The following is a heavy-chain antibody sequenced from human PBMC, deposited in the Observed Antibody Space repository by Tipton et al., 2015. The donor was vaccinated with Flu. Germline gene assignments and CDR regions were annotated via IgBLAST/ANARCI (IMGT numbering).Heavy chain of an antibody. CDR2: IAHLFGTT. V-gene: IGHV1-69*01. Sequence: QLVQSGAEVKKPGSSVKVSCKASGGTFSSYAVNWVRQAPGQGLEWMGGIAHLFGTTNYARKFQGRVTITADESTTTTYMELSSLSSEDTAVYYCARGGGPYCSITSCYDTDYWGQGTLVTVSS. CDR1: GGTFSSYA. D-gene: IGHD2-2*01. CDR3: ARGGGPYCSITSCYDTDY. J-gene: IGHJ4*02.